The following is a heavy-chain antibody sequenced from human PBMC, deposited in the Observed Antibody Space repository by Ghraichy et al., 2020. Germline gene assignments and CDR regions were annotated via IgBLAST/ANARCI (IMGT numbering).Heavy chain of an antibody. J-gene: IGHJ6*02. D-gene: IGHD3-16*02. V-gene: IGHV5-51*01. Sequence: GESLNISCKGSRYSFANCWIGWVRQMPGKGLEWMGIIYPSNSDTRYSPSFQGQVTISADKFISTAYLQWSSLKASDTAVYYCARQEVEVTELSLSQRDYYYYGMDVWGQGTTVTVAS. CDR2: IYPSNSDT. CDR3: ARQEVEVTELSLSQRDYYYYGMDV. CDR1: RYSFANCW.